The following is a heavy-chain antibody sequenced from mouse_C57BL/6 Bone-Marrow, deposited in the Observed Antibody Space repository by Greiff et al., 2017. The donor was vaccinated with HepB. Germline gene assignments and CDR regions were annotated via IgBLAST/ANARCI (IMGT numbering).Heavy chain of an antibody. CDR3: ARSYYKVGWFAY. CDR1: GYTFTDYY. D-gene: IGHD2-12*01. V-gene: IGHV1-76*01. Sequence: VQLQQSGAELVRPGASVKLSCKASGYTFTDYYINWVKQRPGQGLEWIARIYPGSGNTYYNEKFKGKATLTAEKSSSTAYMQLSSLTSEDSAVYFCARSYYKVGWFAYWGQGTLVTVSA. J-gene: IGHJ3*01. CDR2: IYPGSGNT.